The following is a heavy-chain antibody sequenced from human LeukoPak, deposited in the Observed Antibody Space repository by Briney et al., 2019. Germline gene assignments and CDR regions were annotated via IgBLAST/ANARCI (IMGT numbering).Heavy chain of an antibody. V-gene: IGHV3-48*03. CDR2: ISSSGENI. D-gene: IGHD3-10*01. CDR1: GFTFSSYE. CDR3: ARDLGAYRSSVVH. J-gene: IGHJ4*02. Sequence: GGSLRLSCAASGFTFSSYEMNWVRQAPGEGLVWFAYISSSGENIYYADSVKGRFTISRDNAKNSLYLQMNSLRAEDTAVYYCARDLGAYRSSVVHWGQGTLVTVSS.